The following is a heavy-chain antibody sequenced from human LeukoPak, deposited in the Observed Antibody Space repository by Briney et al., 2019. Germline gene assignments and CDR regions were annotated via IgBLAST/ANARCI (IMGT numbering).Heavy chain of an antibody. J-gene: IGHJ4*02. D-gene: IGHD2-15*01. V-gene: IGHV3-53*01. CDR1: GFTVSSNY. CDR3: ARGRGVYCSGGSCYDY. CDR2: IYSGGST. Sequence: PGGSLRLSCAASGFTVSSNYMSWVRQAPGKGLEWVSVIYSGGSTYYADSVKGRSTISRDNSKNTLYLQMNSLRAEDTAVYYCARGRGVYCSGGSCYDYWGQGTLVTVSS.